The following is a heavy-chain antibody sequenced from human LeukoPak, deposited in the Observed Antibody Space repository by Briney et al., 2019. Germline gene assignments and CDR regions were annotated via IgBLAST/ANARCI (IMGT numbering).Heavy chain of an antibody. Sequence: SETLSLTCAVYGGSFSGYYWSWIRQPPGKGLEWIGEINHSGSTNYNPSLKSRVTISVDTSKNQFSLKLSSVTAADTAVYYCARGCQSKMRMGWFDPGAREPWSPSPQ. CDR1: GGSFSGYY. J-gene: IGHJ5*02. CDR2: INHSGST. CDR3: ARGCQSKMRMGWFDP. D-gene: IGHD5-24*01. V-gene: IGHV4-34*01.